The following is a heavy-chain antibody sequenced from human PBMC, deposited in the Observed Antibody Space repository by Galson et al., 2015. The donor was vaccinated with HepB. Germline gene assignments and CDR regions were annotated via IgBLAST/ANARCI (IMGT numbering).Heavy chain of an antibody. D-gene: IGHD6-13*01. Sequence: SLRLSCAASGPTFSDYYMSWIRQAPGKGLQWVAYINSRSTYTNYAESVKGRFTISRDNAKKSLYLQMNSLRGEETAIYYCARGSNSLNNDAFDIWGQGTKVTVSS. CDR1: GPTFSDYY. CDR3: ARGSNSLNNDAFDI. J-gene: IGHJ3*02. V-gene: IGHV3-11*06. CDR2: INSRSTYT.